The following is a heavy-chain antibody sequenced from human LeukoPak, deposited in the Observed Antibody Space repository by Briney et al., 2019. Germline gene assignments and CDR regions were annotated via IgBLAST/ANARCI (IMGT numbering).Heavy chain of an antibody. Sequence: SETLSLTCTVSGGSISSYYWTWIRQPAGKGLEWIGRIYTTGSTNYNPSLKSRVTMSVDTSKNQFSLKRSSVTAADTAVYYWARKIAVAGKAGFDYWGQGTLVTVSS. CDR2: IYTTGST. CDR3: ARKIAVAGKAGFDY. CDR1: GGSISSYY. D-gene: IGHD6-19*01. J-gene: IGHJ4*02. V-gene: IGHV4-4*07.